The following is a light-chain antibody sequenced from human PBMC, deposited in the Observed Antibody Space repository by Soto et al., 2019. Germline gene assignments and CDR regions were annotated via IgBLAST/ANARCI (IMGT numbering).Light chain of an antibody. Sequence: EIVLTQSPATLSLSPGERATLSCRASQSVSSYLGWYQQKPGQAPRLLIYDASNRATAIPARLSGSGYGTDFTLTISSLEPEDFAVYYCQQRRNWPYTFGQGTTLEIK. CDR2: DAS. V-gene: IGKV3-11*01. J-gene: IGKJ2*01. CDR3: QQRRNWPYT. CDR1: QSVSSY.